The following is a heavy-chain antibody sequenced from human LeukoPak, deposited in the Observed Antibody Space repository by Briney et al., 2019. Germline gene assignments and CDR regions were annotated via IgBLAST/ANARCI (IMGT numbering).Heavy chain of an antibody. J-gene: IGHJ5*02. V-gene: IGHV4-4*07. Sequence: SETLSLTCAVSGGSISTYYWSWIRQPAGKGLEWIGRFHTSGSTNYNPSLKSRVTISVDTSKNQFSLKLSSVTAADTAVYFCARVDGSCSGGSCPSGNWFDPWGQGTLVTVSS. CDR1: GGSISTYY. CDR3: ARVDGSCSGGSCPSGNWFDP. D-gene: IGHD2-15*01. CDR2: FHTSGST.